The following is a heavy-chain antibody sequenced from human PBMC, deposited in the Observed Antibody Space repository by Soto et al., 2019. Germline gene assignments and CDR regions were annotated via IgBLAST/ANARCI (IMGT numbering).Heavy chain of an antibody. J-gene: IGHJ6*02. CDR1: GFTFSGSA. CDR3: TRHRLELRGYYYYYGMDV. V-gene: IGHV3-73*01. CDR2: IRSKANSYAT. Sequence: TGGSLRLSCAASGFTFSGSAMHWVRQASGKGLEWVGRIRSKANSYATAYAASVKGRFTISRDDSKNTAYLQMNSLKTEDTAVYYCTRHRLELRGYYYYYGMDVWGQGTTVTVSS. D-gene: IGHD1-7*01.